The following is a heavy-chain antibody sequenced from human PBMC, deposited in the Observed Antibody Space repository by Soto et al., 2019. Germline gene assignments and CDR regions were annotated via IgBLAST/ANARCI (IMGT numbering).Heavy chain of an antibody. D-gene: IGHD3-3*01. V-gene: IGHV2-5*02. J-gene: IGHJ6*01. CDR2: IYWDDDK. Sequence: QITLKESGPTLVKPTQTLTLTCAFSGFSLTTVGVGVGWIRQPPGKALEWLALIYWDDDKRYSPSLKTRLSITKDTSKHQVVLMMTNMDPVDTGTYYCAHRRAFIGVVYGMDVW. CDR1: GFSLTTVGVG. CDR3: AHRRAFIGVVYGMDV.